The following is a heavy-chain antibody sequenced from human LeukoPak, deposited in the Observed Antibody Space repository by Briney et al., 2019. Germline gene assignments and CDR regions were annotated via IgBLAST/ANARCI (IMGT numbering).Heavy chain of an antibody. CDR2: ISSSGSTI. CDR1: GFTFSSYE. D-gene: IGHD5-12*01. CDR3: ARASAVATSPFDY. J-gene: IGHJ4*02. Sequence: GGSLRLSCAASGFTFSSYEMNWVRQAPGEGLEWVSYISSSGSTIYYADSVKGRFTISRDNAKNSLYLQMNSLRAEDTAVYYCARASAVATSPFDYWGQGTLVTASS. V-gene: IGHV3-48*03.